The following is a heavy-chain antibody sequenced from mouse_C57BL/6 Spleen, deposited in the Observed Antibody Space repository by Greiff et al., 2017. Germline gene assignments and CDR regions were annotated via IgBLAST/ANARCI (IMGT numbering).Heavy chain of an antibody. Sequence: VQLVESGPGLVQPSQSLSITCTVSGFSLTSYGVHWVRQSPGKGLEWLGVIWSGGSTDYNAAFISRLSISKDNSKSQVFFKRNSLQADDTAIYYCARNSGTTVVGAMDYWGQGTSVTVSS. V-gene: IGHV2-2*01. CDR2: IWSGGST. CDR1: GFSLTSYG. D-gene: IGHD1-1*01. CDR3: ARNSGTTVVGAMDY. J-gene: IGHJ4*01.